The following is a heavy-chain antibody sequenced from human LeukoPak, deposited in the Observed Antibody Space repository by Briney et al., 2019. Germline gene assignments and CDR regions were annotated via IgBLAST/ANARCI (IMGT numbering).Heavy chain of an antibody. Sequence: GGSLRLSCAASGFTFSSYSMNWVRQAPGKGLEWVSSISSSSSYIYYADSVKGRFTISRDNAKNSLYLQMNSLRAEDTAVYYCAKDHYYGSGSYDYWGQGTLVTVSS. CDR2: ISSSSSYI. CDR1: GFTFSSYS. D-gene: IGHD3-10*01. J-gene: IGHJ4*02. V-gene: IGHV3-21*01. CDR3: AKDHYYGSGSYDY.